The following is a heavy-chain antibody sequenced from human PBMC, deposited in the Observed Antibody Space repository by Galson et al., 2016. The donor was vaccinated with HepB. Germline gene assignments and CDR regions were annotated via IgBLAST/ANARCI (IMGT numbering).Heavy chain of an antibody. CDR1: GFSFSSYA. Sequence: SLRLSCAASGFSFSSYAMSWVRQAPGKGLEWVSGITSGGTTYYPDPVKGRFTISRDNSKNILYLQMKSLRDEDTAVYYCAKRPYSYGWHYGMDVWGQGTTVTVSS. D-gene: IGHD5-18*01. J-gene: IGHJ6*02. V-gene: IGHV3-23*01. CDR2: ITSGGTT. CDR3: AKRPYSYGWHYGMDV.